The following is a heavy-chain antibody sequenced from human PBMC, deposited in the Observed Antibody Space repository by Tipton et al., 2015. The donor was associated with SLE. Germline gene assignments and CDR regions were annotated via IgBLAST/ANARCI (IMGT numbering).Heavy chain of an antibody. CDR1: GGSISSTGYS. J-gene: IGHJ4*02. Sequence: GLVKPSETLSLTCTVSGGSISSTGYSWGWIRQPPGKGLEWIGSIYYSGSTNYNPSLKSRVTISVDTSKNQFSLKLSSVTAADTAVYYCARHGGLYSSSSGAFGYWGQGTLVTVSS. V-gene: IGHV4-39*07. CDR3: ARHGGLYSSSSGAFGY. CDR2: IYYSGST. D-gene: IGHD6-6*01.